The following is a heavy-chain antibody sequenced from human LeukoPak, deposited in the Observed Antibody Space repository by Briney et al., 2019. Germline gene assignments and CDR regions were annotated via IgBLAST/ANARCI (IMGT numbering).Heavy chain of an antibody. CDR1: GFTFSSYA. CDR2: IGGSGGST. Sequence: TGGSLRLSCAASGFTFSSYAMSWVRQAPGKGLEWVSAIGGSGGSTYYADSVKGRFTISRDNSKNTLYLQMNSLRAEDTALYYCAKARSAVRGVIGYFDYWGQGTLVTVSS. CDR3: AKARSAVRGVIGYFDY. J-gene: IGHJ4*02. V-gene: IGHV3-23*01. D-gene: IGHD3-10*01.